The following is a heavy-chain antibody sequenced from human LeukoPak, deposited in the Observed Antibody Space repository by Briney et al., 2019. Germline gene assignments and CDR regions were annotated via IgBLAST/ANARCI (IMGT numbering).Heavy chain of an antibody. CDR1: GGSFSGYY. CDR2: INNSGST. V-gene: IGHV4-34*01. CDR3: ARALGTSFDY. Sequence: SETLSLTCTVYGGSFSGYYWSWIRQPPGKGLEWIGEINNSGSTNYNPSLKSRVTISVDTSKNQFSLKLSSVTAADTAVYYCARALGTSFDYWGQGTLVTVSS. J-gene: IGHJ4*02. D-gene: IGHD7-27*01.